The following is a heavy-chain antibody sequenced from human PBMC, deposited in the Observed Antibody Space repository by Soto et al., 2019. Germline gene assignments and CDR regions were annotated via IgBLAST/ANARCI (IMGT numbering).Heavy chain of an antibody. CDR2: IWHDGSNK. J-gene: IGHJ4*02. D-gene: IGHD5-12*01. Sequence: PGGSLRLSCAASGFTFSSYGMHWVRQAPGKGLEWVAVIWHDGSNKYYADSVKGRFTISRDNSKNTLYLQMNSLRAEDTAVYYCARVFSGYSGYDSLGYFYYWGQGTLVTVSS. V-gene: IGHV3-33*01. CDR3: ARVFSGYSGYDSLGYFYY. CDR1: GFTFSSYG.